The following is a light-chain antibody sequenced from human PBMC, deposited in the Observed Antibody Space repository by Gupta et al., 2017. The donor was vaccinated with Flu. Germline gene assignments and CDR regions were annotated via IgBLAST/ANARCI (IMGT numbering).Light chain of an antibody. CDR2: SNN. CDR3: AAWDDSLNGRV. CDR1: SSNIGSNT. V-gene: IGLV1-44*01. Sequence: QSVLTQPPSASGTPGQRVPISCSGSSSNIGSNTVTWYQQLPGTAPKLLIYSNNQRPSGVPDRFSGSKSGTSASLAISGLQSEDEADYYCAAWDDSLNGRVFGGGTKLTVL. J-gene: IGLJ3*02.